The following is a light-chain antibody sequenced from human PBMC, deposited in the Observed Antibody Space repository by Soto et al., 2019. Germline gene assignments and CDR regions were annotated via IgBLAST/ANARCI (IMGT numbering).Light chain of an antibody. CDR3: AALDASLNAYV. Sequence: QSVLTQPPSASGTPGQRFTISCSGSSSNIGSNYVYWYQQLPGTAPKLLIYSNNQRPSGVSDRFSGSNSGTSASLAISGLRSADEADYYWAALDASLNAYVFGAGTKLTVL. V-gene: IGLV1-47*02. CDR1: SSNIGSNY. J-gene: IGLJ1*01. CDR2: SNN.